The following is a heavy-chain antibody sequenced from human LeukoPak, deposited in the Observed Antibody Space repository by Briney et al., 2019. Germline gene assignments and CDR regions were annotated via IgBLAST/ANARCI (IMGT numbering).Heavy chain of an antibody. CDR1: GFTFSDYY. Sequence: GGSLRLSCAASGFTFSDYYMSWIRQAPGKGLEWVSTLSGTGTNTNHADSVKGRFTISRDNSQNTLYLQMDSLRAEDTAVYYCARRPYSGSYDYWGQGTLVIVSS. CDR2: LSGTGTNT. D-gene: IGHD1-26*01. CDR3: ARRPYSGSYDY. J-gene: IGHJ4*02. V-gene: IGHV3-11*03.